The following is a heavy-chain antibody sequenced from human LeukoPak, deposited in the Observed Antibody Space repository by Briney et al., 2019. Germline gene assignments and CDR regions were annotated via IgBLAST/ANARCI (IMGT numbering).Heavy chain of an antibody. Sequence: ASVKVSCKASGYTFTGYYMHWVRQAPGQGLEWMGWINPNSGGTNYAQKFQGWVTMTRDTSISTAYMELSRLRSDDTAVYYCAREGGGGWDTATSNYGMDVWGQGTTVTVSS. CDR3: AREGGGGWDTATSNYGMDV. V-gene: IGHV1-2*04. D-gene: IGHD5-18*01. J-gene: IGHJ6*02. CDR1: GYTFTGYY. CDR2: INPNSGGT.